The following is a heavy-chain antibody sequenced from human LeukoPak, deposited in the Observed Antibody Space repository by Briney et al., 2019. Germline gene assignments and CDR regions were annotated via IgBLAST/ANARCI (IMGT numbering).Heavy chain of an antibody. D-gene: IGHD4/OR15-4a*01. CDR3: ARRAGAYSHPYDY. J-gene: IGHJ4*02. CDR1: GFTVSSNS. CDR2: IYSDNT. V-gene: IGHV3-53*01. Sequence: PGGSLRLSCTVSGFTVSSNSMSWVRQAPGKGLEWVSFIYSDNTHYSDSAEGRFTISRDNSKNTLYLQMNSLRAEDTAVYYCARRAGAYSHPYDYWGQGTLVTVSS.